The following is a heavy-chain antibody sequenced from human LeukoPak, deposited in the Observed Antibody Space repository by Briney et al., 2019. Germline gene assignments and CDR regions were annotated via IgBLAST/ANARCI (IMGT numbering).Heavy chain of an antibody. J-gene: IGHJ3*02. D-gene: IGHD3-22*01. Sequence: PGGSLGLSCAASGFTFDDYGMSWVRHAPGKGLEWVSGINWNGGSTGYADSVKGRFTISRDNAKNSLYLQMNSLRAEDTALYYCARTYDSSGLDAFDIWGQGTMVTVSS. CDR1: GFTFDDYG. CDR2: INWNGGST. CDR3: ARTYDSSGLDAFDI. V-gene: IGHV3-20*04.